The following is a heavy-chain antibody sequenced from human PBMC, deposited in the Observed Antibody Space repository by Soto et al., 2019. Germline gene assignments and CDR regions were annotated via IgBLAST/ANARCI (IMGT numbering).Heavy chain of an antibody. CDR1: GFTFSSYW. J-gene: IGHJ6*03. D-gene: IGHD5-12*01. CDR3: ARVRVATILHYYYMDV. V-gene: IGHV3-74*01. Sequence: GGSLRLSCAASGFTFSSYWMHWVRQAPGKGLVWVSRINSDGSTTSYADSVKGRFTISRDNAKNTLYPQMNSLRAEDTAVYYCARVRVATILHYYYMDVWGKGTTVTVSS. CDR2: INSDGSTT.